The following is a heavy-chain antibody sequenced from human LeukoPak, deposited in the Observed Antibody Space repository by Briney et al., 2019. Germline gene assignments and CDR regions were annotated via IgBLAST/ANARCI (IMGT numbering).Heavy chain of an antibody. Sequence: GGSLRLSCAASGFIFSNYWMHWVRQAPGKGLVWVSRIKGDGSHTIYADSVKGRSTISRDNAKNTLYLQMKSLRAEDTAVYYCVRDWDHFDFDSWGLGTLVTVSS. CDR2: IKGDGSHT. J-gene: IGHJ5*01. CDR3: VRDWDHFDFDS. CDR1: GFIFSNYW. V-gene: IGHV3-74*01. D-gene: IGHD3-9*01.